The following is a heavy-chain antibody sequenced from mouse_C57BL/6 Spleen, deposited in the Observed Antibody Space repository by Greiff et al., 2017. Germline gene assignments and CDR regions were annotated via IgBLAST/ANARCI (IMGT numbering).Heavy chain of an antibody. CDR1: GYTFTSYW. Sequence: VQLQQPGAELVKPGASVKLSCKASGYTFTSYWMHWVKQRPGQGLEWIGMIHPNSGSTNYNEKFKSKATLTVDKSSSTAYMQLSSLTSEDSAVYYCARSAYYGSSLDDWGQGTTLTVAS. CDR2: IHPNSGST. J-gene: IGHJ2*01. V-gene: IGHV1-64*01. D-gene: IGHD1-1*01. CDR3: ARSAYYGSSLDD.